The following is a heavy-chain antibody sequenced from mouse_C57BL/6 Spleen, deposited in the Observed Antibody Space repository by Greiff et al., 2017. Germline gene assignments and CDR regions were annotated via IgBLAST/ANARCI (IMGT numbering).Heavy chain of an antibody. D-gene: IGHD2-1*01. CDR1: GFSLTSYG. Sequence: VKLMESGPGLVQPSQSLYITCTVSGFSLTSYGVHWVRQSPGKGLEWLGVIWRGGSTDYNAAFMSRLSITKDNSKSQVFFKMNSLQADDTAIYYCAKNGNYFFYAMDYWGQGTSVTVSS. V-gene: IGHV2-5*01. CDR2: IWRGGST. J-gene: IGHJ4*01. CDR3: AKNGNYFFYAMDY.